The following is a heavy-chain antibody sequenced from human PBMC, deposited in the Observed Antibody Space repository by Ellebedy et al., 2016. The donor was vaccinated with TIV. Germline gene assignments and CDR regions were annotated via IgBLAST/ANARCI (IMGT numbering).Heavy chain of an antibody. CDR3: AKRVTMVREVITYYHYTMDV. J-gene: IGHJ6*02. CDR2: LSASGGST. CDR1: GFTFNSYA. D-gene: IGHD3-10*01. Sequence: GESLKISCAASGFTFNSYAMSWVRQAPGKELEWVSSLSASGGSTYYADSVKGRFTISRDNSKNTLYLQMNSLRAEDTAVYYCAKRVTMVREVITYYHYTMDVWGQGTTVTVSS. V-gene: IGHV3-23*01.